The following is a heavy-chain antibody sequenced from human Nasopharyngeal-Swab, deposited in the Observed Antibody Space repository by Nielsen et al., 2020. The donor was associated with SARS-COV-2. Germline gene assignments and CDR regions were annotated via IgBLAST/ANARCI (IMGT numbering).Heavy chain of an antibody. CDR2: ISSSSSTT. Sequence: GGSLRLSCAASGFTFSTYRMNWVRQAPGKGLEWVSYISSSSSTTYYADSVKGRFTISRDNAKNSLYLQMNSLRAEDTAVYYCARDSGSSRQDGGYYYYYGMDVWGQGTTVTVSS. D-gene: IGHD3-10*01. CDR1: GFTFSTYR. V-gene: IGHV3-48*04. CDR3: ARDSGSSRQDGGYYYYYGMDV. J-gene: IGHJ6*02.